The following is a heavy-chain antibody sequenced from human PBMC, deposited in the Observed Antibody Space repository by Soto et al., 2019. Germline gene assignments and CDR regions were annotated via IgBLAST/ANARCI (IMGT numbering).Heavy chain of an antibody. Sequence: ASVKVSCKVSGYTLTDLSKHWVRQAPGKGLEWMGGFDPEDGETIYAQKFQGRVTMTEDTSTDTAYMELSSLRSEDTAVYYCATDSITTPAFDIWGQGTMVTVSS. CDR3: ATDSITTPAFDI. J-gene: IGHJ3*02. V-gene: IGHV1-24*01. CDR2: FDPEDGET. CDR1: GYTLTDLS. D-gene: IGHD4-4*01.